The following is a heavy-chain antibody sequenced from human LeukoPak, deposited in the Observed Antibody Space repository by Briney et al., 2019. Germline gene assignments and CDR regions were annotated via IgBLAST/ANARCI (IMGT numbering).Heavy chain of an antibody. Sequence: SETLSLTCTVSGASIRSGDYYWSWICQPPGKGLEWIGYIYDSGSTYYNPSLKSRITISVDTSENRFSLKLSSVTATDMAVYYCARDCSGGSCYGAFDIWGQGTMVTVSS. CDR3: ARDCSGGSCYGAFDI. CDR2: IYDSGST. CDR1: GASIRSGDYY. D-gene: IGHD2-15*01. J-gene: IGHJ3*02. V-gene: IGHV4-30-4*01.